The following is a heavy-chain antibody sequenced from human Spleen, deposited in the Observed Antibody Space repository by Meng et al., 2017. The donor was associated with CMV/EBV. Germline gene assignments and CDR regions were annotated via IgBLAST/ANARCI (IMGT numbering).Heavy chain of an antibody. J-gene: IGHJ4*02. Sequence: ASVKVSCKASGYTFGGHFMHWVRQAPGQGLEWMGWIHPNTGATNHAQSFQGRLTMTGDTSIRTVYMELSSLRSDDTAIYYCARDRWGSFGVVERPLPFDYWGQGTLVTVSS. V-gene: IGHV1-2*02. CDR2: IHPNTGAT. CDR1: GYTFGGHF. CDR3: ARDRWGSFGVVERPLPFDY. D-gene: IGHD3-3*01.